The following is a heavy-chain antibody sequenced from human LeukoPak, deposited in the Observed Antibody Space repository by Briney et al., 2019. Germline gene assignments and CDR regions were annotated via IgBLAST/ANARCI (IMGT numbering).Heavy chain of an antibody. V-gene: IGHV3-30*02. CDR2: IRYDGSNK. Sequence: PGGSLRLPCSASDFSFTTYNMSWVRQAPGKGLGWVAFIRYDGSNKYYAASVKGRFTISRDNSKNTLYLQMNSLRAEDTAVYYCAKDRGVRGVKKTKLIPYYYYYYMDVWGKGTTVTISS. D-gene: IGHD3-10*01. CDR3: AKDRGVRGVKKTKLIPYYYYYYMDV. J-gene: IGHJ6*03. CDR1: DFSFTTYN.